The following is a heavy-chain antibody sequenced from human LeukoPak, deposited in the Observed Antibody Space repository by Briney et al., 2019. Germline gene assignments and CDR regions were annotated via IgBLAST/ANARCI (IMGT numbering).Heavy chain of an antibody. J-gene: IGHJ4*02. V-gene: IGHV1-69*13. CDR3: ARDGRSDYSKIAPFDY. D-gene: IGHD4-11*01. CDR1: GGTFSSYA. Sequence: ASVKVSCKASGGTFSSYAISWVRQAPGQGLEWMGGIIPIFGTANYAQKFQGRVTITADESTSTAYMELSSLRSEDTAVYYCARDGRSDYSKIAPFDYWGQGTLVTVSS. CDR2: IIPIFGTA.